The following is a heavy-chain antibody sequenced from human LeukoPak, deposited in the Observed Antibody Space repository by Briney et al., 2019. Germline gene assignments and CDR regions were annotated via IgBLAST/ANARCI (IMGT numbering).Heavy chain of an antibody. V-gene: IGHV3-30-3*01. CDR3: ARDLYYDILTGYSYGMDV. Sequence: GGSLRLSCAASGFTFSSYAMHWVRQAPGKGLEWVAVISYDGSNKYYADSVKGRFTISRDNAKNSLYLQMNSLRAEDTAVYYCARDLYYDILTGYSYGMDVWGQGTTVTVSS. CDR2: ISYDGSNK. D-gene: IGHD3-9*01. CDR1: GFTFSSYA. J-gene: IGHJ6*02.